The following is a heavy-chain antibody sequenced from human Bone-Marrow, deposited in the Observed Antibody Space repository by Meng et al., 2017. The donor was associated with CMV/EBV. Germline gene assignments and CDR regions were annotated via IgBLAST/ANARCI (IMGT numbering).Heavy chain of an antibody. CDR3: ARVVTIASADY. CDR2: ISSSSSYT. CDR1: RFTFRDYY. Sequence: VESGGGLVKPGRSLGLVCAASRFTFRDYYMSWIRQAPGKGLEWVSYISSSSSYTNYADSVKGRFTISRDNAKNSLYLQMNSLRAEDTAVYYCARVVTIASADYWGQGTLVTVSS. D-gene: IGHD3-10*01. V-gene: IGHV3-11*05. J-gene: IGHJ4*02.